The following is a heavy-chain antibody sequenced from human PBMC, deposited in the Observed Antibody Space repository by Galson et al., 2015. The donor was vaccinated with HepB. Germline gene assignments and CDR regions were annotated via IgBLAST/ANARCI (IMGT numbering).Heavy chain of an antibody. Sequence: SVKVSCKASGGTFSSYAICWVRQAPGQGFEWMGRIIPTFGITNYAQRFQGRVTITADKSTSTAYMELSSLRSEDTAVYYCARSKLGYGWSGDRNYGMDVWGQGTTVTVSS. CDR1: GGTFSSYA. V-gene: IGHV1-69*04. CDR2: IIPTFGIT. D-gene: IGHD3-10*01. J-gene: IGHJ6*02. CDR3: ARSKLGYGWSGDRNYGMDV.